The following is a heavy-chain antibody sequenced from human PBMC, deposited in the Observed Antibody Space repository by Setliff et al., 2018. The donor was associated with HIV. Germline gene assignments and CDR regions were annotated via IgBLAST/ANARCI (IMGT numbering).Heavy chain of an antibody. J-gene: IGHJ6*02. D-gene: IGHD1-26*01. CDR1: GFTFSNAW. CDR3: TTIPEIVGASLHGMDV. CDR2: IKSKTDGGTT. Sequence: LRLSCAASGFTFSNAWMSWVRQAPGKGLEWVGRIKSKTDGGTTDYAAPVKGRFTISRDDSKNTLYLQMNSLKTEDTAVYYCTTIPEIVGASLHGMDVWGQGTTVTVSS. V-gene: IGHV3-15*01.